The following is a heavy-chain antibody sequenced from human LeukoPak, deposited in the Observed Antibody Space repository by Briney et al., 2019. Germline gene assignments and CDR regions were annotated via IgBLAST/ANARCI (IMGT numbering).Heavy chain of an antibody. J-gene: IGHJ6*02. CDR3: ARNIAGYPWMDV. CDR1: GFTFSSYA. V-gene: IGHV4-59*01. D-gene: IGHD6-13*01. CDR2: IYYSGST. Sequence: GSLRLSCAASGFTFSSYAMSWVRQAPGKGLEWIGYIYYSGSTNYNPSLKSRVTISVDTSKNQFSLKLSSVTAADTAVYYCARNIAGYPWMDVWGHGTTVTVSS.